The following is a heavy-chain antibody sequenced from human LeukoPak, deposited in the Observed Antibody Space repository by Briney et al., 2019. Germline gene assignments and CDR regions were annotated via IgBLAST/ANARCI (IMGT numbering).Heavy chain of an antibody. CDR2: IIPIFGTA. Sequence: ASVKVSCKASGGTFSSYAISWVRQAPGQGLEWMRGIIPIFGTANYAQKFQGRVTITADESTSTAYMELSSLRSEDTAVYYCARAQGVVVPAAIWSYWGQGTLVTVSS. D-gene: IGHD2-2*01. V-gene: IGHV1-69*13. CDR3: ARAQGVVVPAAIWSY. CDR1: GGTFSSYA. J-gene: IGHJ4*02.